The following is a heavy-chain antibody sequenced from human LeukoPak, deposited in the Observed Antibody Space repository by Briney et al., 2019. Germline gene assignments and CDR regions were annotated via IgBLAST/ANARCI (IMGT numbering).Heavy chain of an antibody. CDR3: ARVLTVRSGGYDAFDI. V-gene: IGHV3-13*01. CDR1: GFTFSSYD. CDR2: IDTAGDT. J-gene: IGHJ3*02. D-gene: IGHD6-25*01. Sequence: GGSLRLSCAASGFTFSSYDMHWARQATGKGLEWVSGIDTAGDTYYPGSVKGRFTISRENAKNSLYLQMNSLRAGDTAVYYCARVLTVRSGGYDAFDIWGQGTMVIVSS.